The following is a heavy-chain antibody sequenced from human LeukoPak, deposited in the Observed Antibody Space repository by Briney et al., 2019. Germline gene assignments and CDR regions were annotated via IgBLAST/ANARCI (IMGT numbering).Heavy chain of an antibody. CDR3: ASLAGVQGY. D-gene: IGHD1-1*01. Sequence: GSLRLSCAASGITVSTNYMSWVRQAPGKGLEWIGSIYHSGSTYYNPSLKSRVTISVDTSKNQFSLKLSSVTAADTAVYYCASLAGVQGYWGQGTLVTVSS. CDR1: GITVSTNY. V-gene: IGHV4-38-2*01. CDR2: IYHSGST. J-gene: IGHJ4*02.